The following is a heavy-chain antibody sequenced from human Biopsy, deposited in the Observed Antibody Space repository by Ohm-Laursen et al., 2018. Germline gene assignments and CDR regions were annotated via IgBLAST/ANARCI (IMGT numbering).Heavy chain of an antibody. D-gene: IGHD1-26*01. J-gene: IGHJ4*02. CDR3: ARGPVGANYVDY. CDR2: IWYDGNNK. V-gene: IGHV3-33*01. Sequence: SSLRLSCAASGFTFSSYGMHWVRQAPGKGLEWVAFIWYDGNNKYYADSVKGRFTISRDNSENTLYLQMNSLRDEDTAVYYCARGPVGANYVDYWGQGTLVTVSS. CDR1: GFTFSSYG.